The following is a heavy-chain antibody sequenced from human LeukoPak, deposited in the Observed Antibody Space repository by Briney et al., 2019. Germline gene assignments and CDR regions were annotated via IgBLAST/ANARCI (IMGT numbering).Heavy chain of an antibody. CDR1: GGSISSGSYD. J-gene: IGHJ2*01. D-gene: IGHD6-19*01. CDR2: IYTSGST. Sequence: SQTLSLTCTVSGGSISSGSYDWSWIRQPAEKGLEWIGRIYTSGSTNYNPSLKSRVTISVDTSKNQFSLKLSSVTAADTAVYYCARERFIAVALTYFDLWGRGTLVTVSS. V-gene: IGHV4-61*02. CDR3: ARERFIAVALTYFDL.